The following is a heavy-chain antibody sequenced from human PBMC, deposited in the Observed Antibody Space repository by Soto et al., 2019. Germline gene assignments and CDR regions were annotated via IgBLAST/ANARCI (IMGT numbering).Heavy chain of an antibody. D-gene: IGHD3-3*01. J-gene: IGHJ6*02. CDR1: GFTFSSYS. CDR2: ISSSSSYI. CDR3: ARDYEFGDFWSGYYRSFYYGMDV. V-gene: IGHV3-21*01. Sequence: GGSLRLSCAASGFTFSSYSMNWVRQAPGKGLEWVSSISSSSSYIYYADSVKGRFTISRDNAKNSLYLQMNSLRAEDTAVYYCARDYEFGDFWSGYYRSFYYGMDVWGQGXTVTVSS.